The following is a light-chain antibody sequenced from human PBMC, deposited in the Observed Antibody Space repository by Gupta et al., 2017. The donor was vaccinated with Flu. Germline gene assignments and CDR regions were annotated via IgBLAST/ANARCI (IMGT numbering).Light chain of an antibody. J-gene: IGLJ3*02. CDR1: SSNIGAGYV. CDR2: DNT. CDR3: QSYGSSSNWV. Sequence: GTSSNIGAGYVVHWYQQLQGTAPKLLIYDNTNRPSGVPDRFSGSRSGTSASLAITGLQTEDEATYYCQSYGSSSNWVFGGGTKLTVL. V-gene: IGLV1-40*01.